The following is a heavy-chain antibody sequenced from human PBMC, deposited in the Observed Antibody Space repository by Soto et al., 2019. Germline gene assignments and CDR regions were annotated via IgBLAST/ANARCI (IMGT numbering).Heavy chain of an antibody. CDR3: AKTIETPSGVRSRGRGALLDY. V-gene: IGHV3-30*18. Sequence: QVQLVESGGGVVQPGRSLRLSCAASGFMFSVYGMHWVRQAPGKGPEWVAVISSDGRSEFYADPVKGRFTISRDNPQGTVFLQMNSLRPEDTAIYYCAKTIETPSGVRSRGRGALLDYWGQGTLVTVSS. J-gene: IGHJ4*02. CDR1: GFMFSVYG. CDR2: ISSDGRSE. D-gene: IGHD2-2*01.